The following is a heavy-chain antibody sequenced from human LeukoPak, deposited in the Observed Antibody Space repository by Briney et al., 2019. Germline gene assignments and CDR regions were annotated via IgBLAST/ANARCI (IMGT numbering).Heavy chain of an antibody. CDR3: TKVPYSDYGSGRPPFMDV. D-gene: IGHD3-10*01. V-gene: IGHV3-23*01. Sequence: PGGSLRLSCAASGFTFSNYAMSWVRQAPGRGLDWVSTLSDSGSSTYYADSVKGRFTISRDNSKNTLYPQMDSLRVEDTATYYCTKVPYSDYGSGRPPFMDVWGQGTTVAVSS. J-gene: IGHJ6*02. CDR2: LSDSGSST. CDR1: GFTFSNYA.